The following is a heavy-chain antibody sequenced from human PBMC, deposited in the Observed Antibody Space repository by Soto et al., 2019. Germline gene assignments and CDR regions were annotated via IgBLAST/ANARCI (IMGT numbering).Heavy chain of an antibody. CDR2: IIPMFGTA. Sequence: QVQLVQSGAEVKKPESSVKVSCKAPGGTFSTYAISWVRQAPGQGLEWMGGIIPMFGTANYAQRVQDRVTITADESTNTFYMELSSLRAEDTAVYFCASGIQLWLRRINNGYSGWGQGTLVTVSS. V-gene: IGHV1-69*12. D-gene: IGHD5-18*01. CDR1: GGTFSTYA. J-gene: IGHJ4*02. CDR3: ASGIQLWLRRINNGYSG.